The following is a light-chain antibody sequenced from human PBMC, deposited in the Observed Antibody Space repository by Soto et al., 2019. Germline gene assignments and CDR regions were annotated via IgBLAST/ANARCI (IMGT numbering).Light chain of an antibody. J-gene: IGLJ2*01. V-gene: IGLV4-69*01. Sequence: QSVLTQPPSASASLGASVKVTCTLSSGHSSYSIAWHQQQPEKGPRFLMKVNSDGTHSKGDGIPDRFSGSSSGAERYLTISSLQSEDEADYYCQTWGTAIVVFGGGTKVTVL. CDR3: QTWGTAIVV. CDR2: VNSDGTH. CDR1: SGHSSYS.